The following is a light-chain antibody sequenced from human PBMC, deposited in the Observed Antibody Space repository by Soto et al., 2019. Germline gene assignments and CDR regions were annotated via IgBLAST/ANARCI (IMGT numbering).Light chain of an antibody. CDR1: QSVSSNY. Sequence: EIVLTHSPGTLSLSPWQRATLSCRASQSVSSNYLAWYQQKPGQAPRLLIYDASKRATGIPARFSGSGFGTDFTLTISSLEPEDFAVYYCQQRSKWRTFGQGTKVDIK. CDR3: QQRSKWRT. V-gene: IGKV3D-20*02. J-gene: IGKJ1*01. CDR2: DAS.